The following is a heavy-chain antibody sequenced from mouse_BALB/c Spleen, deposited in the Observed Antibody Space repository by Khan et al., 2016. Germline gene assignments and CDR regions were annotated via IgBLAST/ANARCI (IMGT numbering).Heavy chain of an antibody. CDR1: GYTFTNYW. Sequence: QVQLKESGAELVRPGTSVKISCKASGYTFTNYWLGWVKQRPGHGLEWIGDIYPGGGYTNYNEKFKGKATLTADTSSSTAYMQLSSLTSEDSAVYFCARFDYGSSYWYFDVWCAGTTVTVSS. J-gene: IGHJ1*01. D-gene: IGHD1-1*01. CDR3: ARFDYGSSYWYFDV. V-gene: IGHV1-63*02. CDR2: IYPGGGYT.